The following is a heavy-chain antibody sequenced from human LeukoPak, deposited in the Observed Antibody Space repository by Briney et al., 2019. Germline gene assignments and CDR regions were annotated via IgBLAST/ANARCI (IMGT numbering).Heavy chain of an antibody. Sequence: GGSLRLSCAASGFTFDDYAMHWVRQAPGKGLEWVSGISWNSGSIGYADSVKGRFTISRDNAKNSLYLQMNSLRAEDMALYYCAKDMSGYSGSNDAFDIWGQGTMVTVSS. V-gene: IGHV3-9*03. CDR1: GFTFDDYA. CDR3: AKDMSGYSGSNDAFDI. J-gene: IGHJ3*02. D-gene: IGHD1-26*01. CDR2: ISWNSGSI.